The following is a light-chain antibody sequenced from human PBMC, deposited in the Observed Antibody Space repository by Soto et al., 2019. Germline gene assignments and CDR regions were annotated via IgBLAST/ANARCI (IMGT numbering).Light chain of an antibody. CDR3: QQSYSTPPIT. Sequence: DIQMTQSPSSLSASVGDRVTITCRASQSISSYLNWYQQKPGKAPKLLIYATSSLQSGVPSRISGSGSGTDFTLTISSLQPEDFVTYYCQQSYSTPPITFGQGTRLEIK. CDR2: ATS. V-gene: IGKV1-39*01. CDR1: QSISSY. J-gene: IGKJ5*01.